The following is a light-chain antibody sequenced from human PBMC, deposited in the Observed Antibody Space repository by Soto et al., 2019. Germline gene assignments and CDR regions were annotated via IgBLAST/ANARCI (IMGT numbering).Light chain of an antibody. V-gene: IGLV1-40*01. CDR1: SSNIGAGYD. Sequence: QSVLTQPPSVSGAPGQRVTISCTGSSSNIGAGYDVHWYQQLPGTAPKLLIYGNSNRPSGVPDRFSGSKSGTSASLAITGLQEEDEADYYCQSYDSSLSGYVFGTGTQLTVL. CDR3: QSYDSSLSGYV. CDR2: GNS. J-gene: IGLJ1*01.